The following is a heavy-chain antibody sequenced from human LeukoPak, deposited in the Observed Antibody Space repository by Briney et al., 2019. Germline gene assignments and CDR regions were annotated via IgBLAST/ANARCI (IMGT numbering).Heavy chain of an antibody. V-gene: IGHV3-21*01. D-gene: IGHD4-23*01. J-gene: IGHJ4*02. Sequence: PGGSLRLSCAASGFTFSSYSMSWVRQAPGRGLEWVSSISSSSSYIYYADSVKGRFTISRDNAKNSLYLQMNSLRAEDTAVYYCARSQSVVRDYYFDYWGQGTLVTVSS. CDR2: ISSSSSYI. CDR1: GFTFSSYS. CDR3: ARSQSVVRDYYFDY.